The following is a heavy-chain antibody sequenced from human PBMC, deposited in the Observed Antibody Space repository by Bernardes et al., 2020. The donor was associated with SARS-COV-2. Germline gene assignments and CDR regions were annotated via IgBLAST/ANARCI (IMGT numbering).Heavy chain of an antibody. V-gene: IGHV1-18*04. Sequence: ASVKVSCKASGYTFTSYGISWVRQAPGQGLEWMGWISAYNGNTNYAQKLQGRVTMTTDTSTSTAYMELRSLRSDDTAVYYCARGDSLLWFGDNGHYWGQGTLVTVSS. J-gene: IGHJ4*02. D-gene: IGHD3-10*01. CDR2: ISAYNGNT. CDR1: GYTFTSYG. CDR3: ARGDSLLWFGDNGHY.